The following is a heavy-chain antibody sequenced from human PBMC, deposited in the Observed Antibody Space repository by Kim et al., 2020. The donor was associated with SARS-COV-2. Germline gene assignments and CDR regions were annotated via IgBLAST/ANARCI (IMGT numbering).Heavy chain of an antibody. J-gene: IGHJ4*02. CDR3: ARVVPGYDLDY. V-gene: IGHV4-34*01. CDR1: GGSFSGYY. D-gene: IGHD5-12*01. Sequence: SETLSLTCAVYGGSFSGYYWSWIRQPPGKGLEWIGEINHSGSTNYNPSLKSRVTISVDTSKNQFSLKLSSVTAADPAVYYCARVVPGYDLDYWGQGTLVTVSS. CDR2: INHSGST.